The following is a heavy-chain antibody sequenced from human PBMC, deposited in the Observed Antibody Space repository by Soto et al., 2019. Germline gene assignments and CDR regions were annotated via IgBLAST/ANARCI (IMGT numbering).Heavy chain of an antibody. Sequence: ASVKFSCKASGYTFTSYGISWVRQAPGQGLEWMGWISAYNGNTNYAQKLQGRVTMTTDTSTSTAYMELRSLRSDDTAVYYCARFCSGGSCYQDYYYYYGMEVWGQGTTVTVSS. CDR1: GYTFTSYG. CDR3: ARFCSGGSCYQDYYYYYGMEV. V-gene: IGHV1-18*01. CDR2: ISAYNGNT. D-gene: IGHD2-15*01. J-gene: IGHJ6*02.